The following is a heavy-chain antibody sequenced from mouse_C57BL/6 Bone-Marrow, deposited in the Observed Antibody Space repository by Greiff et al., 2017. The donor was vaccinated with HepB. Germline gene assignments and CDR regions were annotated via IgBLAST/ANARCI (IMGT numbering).Heavy chain of an antibody. Sequence: VQLQQSGAELARPGASVKMSCKASGYTFTSYTMHWVKQRPGQGLEWIGYINPSSGYTKYNQKFKDKATLTADKSSSTAYMQLSRLTSEDSAVYYCARDAPGVAYWGQGTVVTVSA. CDR3: ARDAPGVAY. CDR2: INPSSGYT. D-gene: IGHD4-1*01. J-gene: IGHJ3*01. CDR1: GYTFTSYT. V-gene: IGHV1-4*01.